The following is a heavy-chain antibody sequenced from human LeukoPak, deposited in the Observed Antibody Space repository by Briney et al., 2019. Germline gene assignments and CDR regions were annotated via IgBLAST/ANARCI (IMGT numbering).Heavy chain of an antibody. Sequence: GGSLRLSCAASGFTFSSYAMHWVRQAPGKGLEWVAVISYDGSNKYYADSVKGRFTISRDNSKNTLYLQMNSLRAEDTAVYYCARDPDMVRGALGFDPWGQGTLVTVSS. CDR2: ISYDGSNK. V-gene: IGHV3-30*04. J-gene: IGHJ5*02. CDR3: ARDPDMVRGALGFDP. CDR1: GFTFSSYA. D-gene: IGHD3-10*01.